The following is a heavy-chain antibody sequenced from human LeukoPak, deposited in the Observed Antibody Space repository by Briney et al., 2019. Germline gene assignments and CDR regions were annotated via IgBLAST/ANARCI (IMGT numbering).Heavy chain of an antibody. CDR2: INPDGGST. CDR1: GYIFASYY. D-gene: IGHD1-26*01. Sequence: ASVKVSCKXSGYIFASYYMQWVRQAPGQGLEWMGIINPDGGSTSYARKFQGRVTMTRETSTSTVYMELSSLRSEDTAVYYCVRPPSGKDKRHDVLDVWGQGTVVTVSS. J-gene: IGHJ3*01. V-gene: IGHV1-46*01. CDR3: VRPPSGKDKRHDVLDV.